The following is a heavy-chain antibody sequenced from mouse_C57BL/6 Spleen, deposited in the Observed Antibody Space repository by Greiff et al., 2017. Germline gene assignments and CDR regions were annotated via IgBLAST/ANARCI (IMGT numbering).Heavy chain of an antibody. V-gene: IGHV14-4*01. D-gene: IGHD2-1*01. CDR3: TSTTVNYAMDY. Sequence: VQLQQSGAELVRPGASVKLSCTASGFNIKDDYMHWVKQRPEQGLEWIGWIDPENGDTEYASKFQGKATITADTSSNTAYLQLSSLTSEDTAVYYCTSTTVNYAMDYWGQGTTVTVSS. CDR1: GFNIKDDY. CDR2: IDPENGDT. J-gene: IGHJ4*01.